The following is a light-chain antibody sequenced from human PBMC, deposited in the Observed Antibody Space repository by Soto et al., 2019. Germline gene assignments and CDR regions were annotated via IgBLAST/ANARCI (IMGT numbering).Light chain of an antibody. CDR2: GAS. Sequence: EIVLTQSPDTLSLSPGERATLSCRASQSVSSSYLAWYQQKPGQAPRLLIYGASSRATGIPDRFSGGGSGTDFTLTISRVEPEDFAVYYCQQYGSSSYTFGQGTKLEIK. V-gene: IGKV3-20*01. J-gene: IGKJ2*01. CDR1: QSVSSSY. CDR3: QQYGSSSYT.